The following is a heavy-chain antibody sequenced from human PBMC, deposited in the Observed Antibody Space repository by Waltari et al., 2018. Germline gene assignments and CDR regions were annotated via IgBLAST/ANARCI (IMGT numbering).Heavy chain of an antibody. J-gene: IGHJ6*02. V-gene: IGHV1-69*13. D-gene: IGHD2-2*01. CDR2: IIPICGTA. Sequence: QVQLVQSGAEVKKPGSSVKVSCKASGGTFSSYAISWVRQAPGQGLEWMGGIIPICGTANDAQKVQGRVTITADESTSTAYMELSSLRSEDTAVYYCARGAQDIVVVPAASMDYYYYGMDVWGQGTTVTVSS. CDR1: GGTFSSYA. CDR3: ARGAQDIVVVPAASMDYYYYGMDV.